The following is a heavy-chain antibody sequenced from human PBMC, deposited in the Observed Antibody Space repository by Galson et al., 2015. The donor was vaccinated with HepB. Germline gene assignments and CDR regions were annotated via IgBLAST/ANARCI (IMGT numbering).Heavy chain of an antibody. V-gene: IGHV3-30*04. CDR3: ARGGGIYYYDSSGQFDY. CDR1: GFTFSNYA. J-gene: IGHJ4*02. Sequence: LRLSCAASGFTFSNYAIHWVRQAPGQGLEWVAVISHDGNNRYYADSVKGRFSISRDSSKNTLYLQMNSLRPEDTAVYYCARGGGIYYYDSSGQFDYWGQGTLVTVSS. CDR2: ISHDGNNR. D-gene: IGHD3-22*01.